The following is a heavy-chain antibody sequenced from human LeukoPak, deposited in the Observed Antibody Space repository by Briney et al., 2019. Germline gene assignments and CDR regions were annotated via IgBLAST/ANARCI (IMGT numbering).Heavy chain of an antibody. D-gene: IGHD7-27*01. CDR3: ARFSPRAMGNYLDF. CDR1: GGSISSYY. CDR2: IYTSGST. Sequence: SETLSLTCTVSGGSISSYYWSWIRQPAGKGLEWIGRIYTSGSTNYNPSLKSRVTMSVDTSKNQFSLKLSSVTAADTAVYYCARFSPRAMGNYLDFWGQGTLVTVSS. V-gene: IGHV4-4*07. J-gene: IGHJ4*02.